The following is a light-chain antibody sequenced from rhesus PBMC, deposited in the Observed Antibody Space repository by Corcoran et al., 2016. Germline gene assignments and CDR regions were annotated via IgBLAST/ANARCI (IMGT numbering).Light chain of an antibody. CDR1: QSVSSS. Sequence: EIVLTQSPATLSLSPGERATLSCRASQSVSSSLAWYQQKPGQAPRLLIYDASSRATGIPDRFSGSGSGTDFTITISSLEPEDVGVYYCQQYSNWPHLTFGGGTKVELK. CDR3: QQYSNWPHLT. CDR2: DAS. V-gene: IGKV3-35*01. J-gene: IGKJ4*01.